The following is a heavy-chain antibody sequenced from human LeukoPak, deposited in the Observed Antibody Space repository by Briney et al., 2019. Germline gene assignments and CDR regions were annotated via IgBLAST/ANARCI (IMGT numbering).Heavy chain of an antibody. D-gene: IGHD6-6*01. CDR2: IYPGDSDT. V-gene: IGHV5-51*01. Sequence: GESLKISCKGSGYSFASYWVGWVRQLPGKVLEWMGIIYPGDSDTRYSPSFQGQVTISADTSINTAYLQWSSLKASDTAMYYCARQKTYSSSSDYWGQGTLVTVSS. CDR3: ARQKTYSSSSDY. CDR1: GYSFASYW. J-gene: IGHJ4*02.